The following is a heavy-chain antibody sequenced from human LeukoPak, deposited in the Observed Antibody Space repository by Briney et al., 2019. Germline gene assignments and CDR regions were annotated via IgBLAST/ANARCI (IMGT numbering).Heavy chain of an antibody. CDR1: GFTFSSHA. CDR2: ISGSGSST. Sequence: GGSLRLSCAASGFTFSSHAMSWVRQAPGQGLEWVSSISGSGSSTYYADSVKGRFTISRDNSKNTLYLQMNSLRAEDTALYYCVKGTITIFGVIKRFDYWGQGTLVTVSS. D-gene: IGHD3-3*01. V-gene: IGHV3-23*01. J-gene: IGHJ4*02. CDR3: VKGTITIFGVIKRFDY.